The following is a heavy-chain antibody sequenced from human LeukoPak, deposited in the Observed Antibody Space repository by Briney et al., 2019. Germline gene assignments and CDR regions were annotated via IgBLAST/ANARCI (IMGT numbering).Heavy chain of an antibody. D-gene: IGHD3-22*01. J-gene: IGHJ4*02. V-gene: IGHV5-51*01. CDR1: GYSFTSYW. CDR3: ARLAYYDSSGYLDY. CDR2: IYPGDPDT. Sequence: GESLKISCKGSGYSFTSYWIGRVRQMPGKGLEWMGIIYPGDPDTRYSPSFQGQVTISADQSISTAYLQWSSLKASDTAMYYCARLAYYDSSGYLDYWGQGTLVTVSS.